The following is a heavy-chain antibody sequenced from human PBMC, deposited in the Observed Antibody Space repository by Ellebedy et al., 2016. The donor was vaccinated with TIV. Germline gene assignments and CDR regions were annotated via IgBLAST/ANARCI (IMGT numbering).Heavy chain of an antibody. Sequence: GGSLRLXXAASGFTFSSYAMHWVRQAPGKGLEWVAVISYDGSNKYYADSVKGRFTISRDNSKNTLYLQMNSLRAEDTAVYYCAKDEGDHLFDYWGQGTLVTVSS. V-gene: IGHV3-30-3*01. CDR1: GFTFSSYA. J-gene: IGHJ4*02. CDR3: AKDEGDHLFDY. CDR2: ISYDGSNK. D-gene: IGHD2-21*01.